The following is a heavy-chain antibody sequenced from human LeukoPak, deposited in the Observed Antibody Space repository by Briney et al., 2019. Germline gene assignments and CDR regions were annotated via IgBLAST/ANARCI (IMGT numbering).Heavy chain of an antibody. V-gene: IGHV4-39*01. D-gene: IGHD3-10*01. CDR3: ARDLHGSGPYRYFDY. CDR1: GGSISSTSYY. Sequence: PSETLSLTCTVSGGSISSTSYYWGWIRQPPGKGLEWIGSIYYSGSTYYNPSLKSRLTISVDTSKNQFSLKLSSVTVADTAVYFCARDLHGSGPYRYFDYWGQGALVTVSS. CDR2: IYYSGST. J-gene: IGHJ4*02.